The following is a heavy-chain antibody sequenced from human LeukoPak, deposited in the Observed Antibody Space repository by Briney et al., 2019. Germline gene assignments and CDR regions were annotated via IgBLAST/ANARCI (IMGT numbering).Heavy chain of an antibody. J-gene: IGHJ4*02. D-gene: IGHD5-18*01. V-gene: IGHV4-30-2*01. CDR3: AAVDTVDDDSYYIDF. CDR2: VYQSEIT. CDR1: GVSISSSGHY. Sequence: SETLSLTCTVSGVSISSSGHYWSWIRQPPGKGLEWIGYVYQSEITYYNPSLKSRVTISLDRSKNQFSLELSSVTAADTAVYFCAAVDTVDDDSYYIDFWGQGTLVTVSS.